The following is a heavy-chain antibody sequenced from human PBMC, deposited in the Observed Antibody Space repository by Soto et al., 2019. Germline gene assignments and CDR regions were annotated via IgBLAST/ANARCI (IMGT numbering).Heavy chain of an antibody. CDR2: INAGNGNT. V-gene: IGHV1-3*01. CDR1: GYTFTSYA. Sequence: ASVKVSCKASGYTFTSYAMHWVRQAPGQRLEWMGWINAGNGNTKYSQKFQGRVTITRDTSASTAYMELSSLRSEDTAVYYCSIIDRYYDILTGYSHGYYYYGMDVWGQGTTVTVSS. CDR3: SIIDRYYDILTGYSHGYYYYGMDV. D-gene: IGHD3-9*01. J-gene: IGHJ6*02.